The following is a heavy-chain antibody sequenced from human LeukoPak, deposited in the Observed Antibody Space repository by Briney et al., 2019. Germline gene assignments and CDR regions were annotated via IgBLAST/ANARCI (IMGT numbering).Heavy chain of an antibody. CDR2: ISRSSAYI. D-gene: IGHD3-22*01. V-gene: IGHV3-21*01. CDR3: ARESESYDSSGSTFGY. J-gene: IGHJ4*02. Sequence: GGSLRLSCAASGFTLSSYSMNWVRQAPRKGLEWVSSISRSSAYIYYADSVKGRFTISRDNAKNSLYLQMNSLRAEDTAVYYCARESESYDSSGSTFGYWGQGTLVTVSS. CDR1: GFTLSSYS.